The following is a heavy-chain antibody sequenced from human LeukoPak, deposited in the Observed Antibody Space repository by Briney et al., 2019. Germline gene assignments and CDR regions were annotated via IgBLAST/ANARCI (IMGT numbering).Heavy chain of an antibody. V-gene: IGHV3-30*02. J-gene: IGHJ4*02. Sequence: GGSLRLSCAASGFNFRSQGMHWVRQAPGKGLEWVAVAYDDASNQYYADSVKGRFTVSKDNSKNTLYLQMNSLRAEDTAVYYCAKDGDFDYWGQGTLVTVSS. D-gene: IGHD3-3*01. CDR2: AYDDASNQ. CDR3: AKDGDFDY. CDR1: GFNFRSQG.